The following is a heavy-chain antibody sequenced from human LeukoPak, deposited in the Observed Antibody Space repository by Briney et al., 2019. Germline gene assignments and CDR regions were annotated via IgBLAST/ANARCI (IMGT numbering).Heavy chain of an antibody. CDR3: ARGKEGYGY. CDR2: IYYSGST. V-gene: IGHV4-59*01. CDR1: GGSISGYY. J-gene: IGHJ4*02. Sequence: SETLSLTCTVSGGSISGYYWSWIRQPPGKGLEWIGYIYYSGSTNHNPSLKSRVTISVDTSKNQFSLKLSSVTAADTAVYYCARGKEGYGYWGQGTLVTVSS. D-gene: IGHD1-1*01.